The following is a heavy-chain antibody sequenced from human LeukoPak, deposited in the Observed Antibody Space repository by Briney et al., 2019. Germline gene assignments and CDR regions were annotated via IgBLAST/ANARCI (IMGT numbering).Heavy chain of an antibody. CDR2: FDPEDGET. CDR3: ATVSGYCTNGVCYEGFDY. CDR1: GYTLTELS. D-gene: IGHD2-8*01. V-gene: IGHV1-24*01. Sequence: ASVKVSCKVSGYTLTELSMHWVRQAPGKGLGWMGGFDPEDGETIYAQKFQGRVTMTEDTSTDTAYMELSSLRSEDTAVYYCATVSGYCTNGVCYEGFDYWGQGTLVTVSS. J-gene: IGHJ4*02.